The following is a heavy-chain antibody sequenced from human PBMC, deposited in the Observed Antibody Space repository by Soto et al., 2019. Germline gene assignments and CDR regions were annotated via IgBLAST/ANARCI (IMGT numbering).Heavy chain of an antibody. CDR1: GYTFTNYD. Sequence: QVQLVQSGAEVKKPGASVKVSCKASGYTFTNYDINWVRQAPGQGLEWMGWMNPNSGHTGFARKLQGRVTMTKNTAIRTAYMELSSLKSEDTAVYYCAKSSGGSYRAFDYWGQGTLVTVSS. D-gene: IGHD3-22*01. CDR3: AKSSGGSYRAFDY. J-gene: IGHJ4*02. V-gene: IGHV1-8*01. CDR2: MNPNSGHT.